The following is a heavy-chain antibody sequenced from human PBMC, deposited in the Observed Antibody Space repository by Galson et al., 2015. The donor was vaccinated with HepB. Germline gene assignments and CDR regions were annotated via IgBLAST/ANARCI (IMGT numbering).Heavy chain of an antibody. J-gene: IGHJ4*02. CDR3: ARASVVVPAAMFR. V-gene: IGHV1-3*01. CDR2: INAGNGNT. D-gene: IGHD2-2*01. CDR1: GYTFTSYA. Sequence: SVKVSCKASGYTFTSYAMHWVRQAPGQRLEWMGWINAGNGNTKYSQKFQGRVTITRDTSASTAYMELSSLRSEDTAVYYCARASVVVPAAMFRWGQGTLVTVSS.